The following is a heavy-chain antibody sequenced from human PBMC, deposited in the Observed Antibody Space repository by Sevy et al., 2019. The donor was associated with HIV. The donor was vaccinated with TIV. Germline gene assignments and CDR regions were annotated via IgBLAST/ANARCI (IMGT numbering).Heavy chain of an antibody. V-gene: IGHV3-7*01. CDR3: ATGAGL. CDR2: IKEDGSEK. D-gene: IGHD6-19*01. J-gene: IGHJ4*02. CDR1: GLTFSNYW. Sequence: GESLKISCVVSGLTFSNYWMTWVRQAPGKGLEWVANIKEDGSEKYYLFSVKDRFTISRDNAKNSLFLQMNSLRVDDTGVYYCATGAGLWGQGTPVTVSS.